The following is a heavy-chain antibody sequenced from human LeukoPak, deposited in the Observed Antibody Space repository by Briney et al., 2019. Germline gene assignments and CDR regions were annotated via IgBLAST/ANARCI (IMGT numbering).Heavy chain of an antibody. Sequence: GGSLRLSCVASGFSVCSNYMSWVRQAPGKGLEWVSLIYSGGAIRYADSVKGRFTISRDSSKNTLFLQMNDLTVEDTARYYCARRPGNWGQGILVTVSS. V-gene: IGHV3-53*01. CDR1: GFSVCSNY. CDR3: ARRPGN. J-gene: IGHJ4*02. CDR2: IYSGGAI. D-gene: IGHD1-14*01.